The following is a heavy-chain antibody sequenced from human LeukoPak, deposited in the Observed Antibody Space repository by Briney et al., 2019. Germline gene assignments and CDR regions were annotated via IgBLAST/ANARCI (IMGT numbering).Heavy chain of an antibody. Sequence: SVKVSCKASGGTFSSYAISWVRQAPGQGLEWMGGIIPIFGTANYAQKFQGRVTITTDESTSTAYMELSSLRSEDTAVYYCASDYGSGSYYGASGYWGQGTLVTVSS. D-gene: IGHD3-10*01. CDR2: IIPIFGTA. J-gene: IGHJ4*02. V-gene: IGHV1-69*05. CDR1: GGTFSSYA. CDR3: ASDYGSGSYYGASGY.